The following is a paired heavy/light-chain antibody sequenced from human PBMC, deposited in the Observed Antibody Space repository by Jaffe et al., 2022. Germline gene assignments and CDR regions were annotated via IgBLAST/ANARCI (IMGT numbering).Light chain of an antibody. CDR3: QQSYGTPT. Sequence: DIQMTQSPSSLSASVGDRVTITCRASQTISGYLSWYQQKPGKAPKLLIYAASSLQSGVPSRFSGSGSGTDFSLTISRLQPEDFATYYCQQSYGTPTFGQGTKVEIK. CDR1: QTISGY. J-gene: IGKJ1*01. V-gene: IGKV1-39*01. CDR2: AAS.
Heavy chain of an antibody. CDR2: IYISGNT. V-gene: IGHV4-61*02. D-gene: IGHD3-10*01. J-gene: IGHJ3*02. CDR3: ARDDMVRGAIVAFDI. CDR1: GGSMSSSGYY. Sequence: QVQLQESGPGLVKPSQTLSLTCTVSGGSMSSSGYYWSWIRQPAGKGLEWIGRIYISGNTNYNPSLKSRVTISVDTSKNQFSLKLSSVTAADTAVYYCARDDMVRGAIVAFDIWGQGTMVTVSS.